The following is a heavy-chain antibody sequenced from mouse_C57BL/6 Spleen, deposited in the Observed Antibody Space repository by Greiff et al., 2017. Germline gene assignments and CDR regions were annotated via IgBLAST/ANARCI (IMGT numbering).Heavy chain of an antibody. D-gene: IGHD2-4*01. J-gene: IGHJ4*01. CDR3: ARRNYDYDHAMDY. CDR2: FHPYNDDT. V-gene: IGHV1-47*01. CDR1: GYTFTTYP. Sequence: VQLQQSGAELVKPGASVKMSCKASGYTFTTYPIEWMKQNHGKSLEWIGNFHPYNDDTKYNEKFKGKATLTVEKSSSTVYLEISRLTSDDSAVYYCARRNYDYDHAMDYWGQGTSVTVSS.